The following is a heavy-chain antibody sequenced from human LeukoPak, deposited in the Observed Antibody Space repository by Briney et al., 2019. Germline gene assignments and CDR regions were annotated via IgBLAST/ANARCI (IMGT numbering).Heavy chain of an antibody. CDR1: GGSISSGSYY. D-gene: IGHD6-13*01. J-gene: IGHJ6*04. CDR2: IYYSGST. Sequence: SETLSLTCTVSGGSISSGSYYWSWIRQPPGKGLEWIGYIYYSGSTNYNPSLKSRVTISVDTSKNQFSLKLSSVTAADTAVYYCARGVRYIAAPPMDAWGKGTTVTVSS. CDR3: ARGVRYIAAPPMDA. V-gene: IGHV4-61*01.